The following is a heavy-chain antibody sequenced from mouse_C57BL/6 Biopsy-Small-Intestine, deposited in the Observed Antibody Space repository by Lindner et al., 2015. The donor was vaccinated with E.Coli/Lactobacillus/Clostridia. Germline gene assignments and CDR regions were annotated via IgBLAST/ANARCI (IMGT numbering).Heavy chain of an antibody. J-gene: IGHJ2*01. D-gene: IGHD1-1*01. Sequence: VQPQESGPELVKPGASVKIPCKASGYTFTDYNMDWVKQSHGKSLEWIGDINPNNGGTIYNQKFKGKATLTVDKSSSTAYMELRSLTSEDTAVYYCARRRNYGSSYLDYWGQGTTLTVSS. CDR3: ARRRNYGSSYLDY. CDR2: INPNNGGT. V-gene: IGHV1-18*01. CDR1: GYTFTDYN.